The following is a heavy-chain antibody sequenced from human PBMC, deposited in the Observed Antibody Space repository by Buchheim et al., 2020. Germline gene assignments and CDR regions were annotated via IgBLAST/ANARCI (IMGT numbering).Heavy chain of an antibody. CDR1: GGSFSGYY. J-gene: IGHJ5*02. V-gene: IGHV4-34*01. CDR3: ARGRYCSSTSCYGNWFDP. D-gene: IGHD2-2*01. Sequence: QVQLQQWGAGLLKPSETLSLTCAVYGGSFSGYYWSWIRQPPGKGLEWIGEINHSGSTNYNPSLKSRVTISVDTSKNQFSLKLSSVTAADTAVYYCARGRYCSSTSCYGNWFDPWGQGTL. CDR2: INHSGST.